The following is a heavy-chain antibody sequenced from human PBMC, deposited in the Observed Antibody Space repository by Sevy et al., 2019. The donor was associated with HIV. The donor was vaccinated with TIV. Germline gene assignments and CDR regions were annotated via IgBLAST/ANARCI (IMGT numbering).Heavy chain of an antibody. J-gene: IGHJ5*02. V-gene: IGHV3-11*01. CDR1: GFTFSDYY. D-gene: IGHD4-17*01. CDR3: ARDRNDGVSDWFDP. CDR2: ISSSGSTI. Sequence: GGSLRLSCAASGFTFSDYYMSWIRQAPGKGLEWVSYISSSGSTIYYADSVKGRFTISRDNAKNSLYLQMNSLRAEDTAVYYCARDRNDGVSDWFDPWGQGTLVNVSS.